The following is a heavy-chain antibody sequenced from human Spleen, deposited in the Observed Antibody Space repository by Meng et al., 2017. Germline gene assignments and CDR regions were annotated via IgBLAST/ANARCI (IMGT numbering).Heavy chain of an antibody. CDR3: ATRGNPYLNC. J-gene: IGHJ4*02. Sequence: QVQLVQSGAEVKKPGASVKVSCKASGYTFTSYGISWVRQAPGQGLEWMGRINPKSGDTHYAQKFQGRVTMTGDTSISTAYMELSGLRSDDTAVYYCATRGNPYLNCWGQGTLVTVSS. V-gene: IGHV1-2*06. CDR1: GYTFTSYG. CDR2: INPKSGDT.